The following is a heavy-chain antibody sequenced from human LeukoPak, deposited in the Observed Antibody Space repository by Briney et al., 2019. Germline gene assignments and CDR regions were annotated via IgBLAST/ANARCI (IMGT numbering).Heavy chain of an antibody. J-gene: IGHJ4*02. V-gene: IGHV1-2*02. D-gene: IGHD2-15*01. Sequence: ASVKVSCKASGYTFTGYYMHWVRQAPGQGLEWMGWINPNSGGTNYAQKFQGRVTMTRDTSISTAYMELSRLRSDDTAVYYCASVLGYCRGGSCYPPRYWGQGTLVTVSS. CDR3: ASVLGYCRGGSCYPPRY. CDR1: GYTFTGYY. CDR2: INPNSGGT.